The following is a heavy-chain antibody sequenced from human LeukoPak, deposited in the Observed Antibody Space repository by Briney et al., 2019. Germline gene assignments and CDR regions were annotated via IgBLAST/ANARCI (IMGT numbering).Heavy chain of an antibody. J-gene: IGHJ2*01. CDR2: INSDGSST. CDR1: GSTFSSNW. V-gene: IGHV3-74*01. Sequence: GGSLRLSCAAPGSTFSSNWMHWVRQAPGKGPVWVSRINSDGSSTSYTDSVKGRFTISRDNAKNTLYLQMNSLRAEDTAVYYCARGGVNWGYWYFDLWGRGTLVTVSS. CDR3: ARGGVNWGYWYFDL. D-gene: IGHD7-27*01.